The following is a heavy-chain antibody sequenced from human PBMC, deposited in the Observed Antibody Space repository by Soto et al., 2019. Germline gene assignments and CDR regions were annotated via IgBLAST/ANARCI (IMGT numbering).Heavy chain of an antibody. CDR3: AREILDSSGSFMRPPDAPDI. D-gene: IGHD3-22*01. J-gene: IGHJ3*02. V-gene: IGHV4-31*03. CDR1: GGSINVDGYY. CDR2: IYYSGYT. Sequence: SETLSLTCTVSGGSINVDGYYWTWIRQHPGKGLEWIGYIYYSGYTYYNPSLKSRLTISLDTSKNQFSLKLNSVTAADTAVYYCAREILDSSGSFMRPPDAPDIWGQGTTVTVSS.